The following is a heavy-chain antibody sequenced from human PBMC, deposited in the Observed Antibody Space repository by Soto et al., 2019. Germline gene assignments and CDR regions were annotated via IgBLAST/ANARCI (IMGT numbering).Heavy chain of an antibody. D-gene: IGHD2-21*01. CDR3: ARDACILWCGERGY. CDR2: IYCSGST. J-gene: IGHJ4*02. V-gene: IGHV4-59*01. Sequence: SVTISVLGGTSREFYCLRIRQTPGKGLEWIEYIYCSGSTNYSPSLKSRVTISVDTSKNQFSLKLSSGTAADTAVYYCARDACILWCGERGYWIQGPFGTVSS. CDR1: GGTSREFY.